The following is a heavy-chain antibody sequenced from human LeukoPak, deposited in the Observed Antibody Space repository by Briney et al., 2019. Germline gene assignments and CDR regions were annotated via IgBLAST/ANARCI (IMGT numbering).Heavy chain of an antibody. CDR2: IRYDGSNK. CDR3: ASTRYFDWLLGGWHY. J-gene: IGHJ4*02. CDR1: GFTFSSYG. D-gene: IGHD3-9*01. Sequence: GGSLRLSCAASGFTFSSYGMHWVRQAPGKGLEWVAFIRYDGSNKYYADSVKGRFTISRDNSKNTLYLQMNSLRAEDTAVYYCASTRYFDWLLGGWHYWGQGTLVTVSS. V-gene: IGHV3-30*02.